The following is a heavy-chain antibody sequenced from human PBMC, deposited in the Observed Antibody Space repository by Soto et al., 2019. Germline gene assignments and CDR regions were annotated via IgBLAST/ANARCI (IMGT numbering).Heavy chain of an antibody. CDR3: ARARHDFWSGYPN. CDR2: INPSGGST. Sequence: QVQLVQSGAEVKKPGASVKVSCKASGYTFTSYYMHWVRQAPGQGLAWMGIINPSGGSTSYAQKFQGRVTMTRDTSTSTVYMELSSLRSEDTAVYYCARARHDFWSGYPNWGQGTLVTVSS. J-gene: IGHJ4*02. D-gene: IGHD3-3*01. CDR1: GYTFTSYY. V-gene: IGHV1-46*01.